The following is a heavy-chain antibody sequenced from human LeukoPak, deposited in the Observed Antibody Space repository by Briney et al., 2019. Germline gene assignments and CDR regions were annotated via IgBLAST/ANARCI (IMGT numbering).Heavy chain of an antibody. Sequence: GESLKISCKGSGYRFNNYWIGWMRQMPGKGLEWMGIIYPGDSDTRYSPSFQGQVTISADKSISTAYLQWSSLKASDTAMYYCAKLGIAAVGTTGTFFDYWGQGTLVTVSS. V-gene: IGHV5-51*01. CDR2: IYPGDSDT. CDR3: AKLGIAAVGTTGTFFDY. CDR1: GYRFNNYW. J-gene: IGHJ4*02. D-gene: IGHD6-13*01.